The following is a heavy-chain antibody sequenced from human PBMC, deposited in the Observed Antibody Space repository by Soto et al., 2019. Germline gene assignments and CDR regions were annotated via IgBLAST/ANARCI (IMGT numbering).Heavy chain of an antibody. CDR1: GGSISSSSYY. CDR2: IYYSGST. D-gene: IGHD6-19*01. CDR3: AILAGSNDY. J-gene: IGHJ4*02. Sequence: SETLSLTCTVSGGSISSSSYYWGWIRQPPGKGLEWIGSIYYSGSTYYNPSLKSRVTISVDTSKNQFSLKLSSVTAADTAVYYCAILAGSNDYWGQGTLVTVSS. V-gene: IGHV4-39*01.